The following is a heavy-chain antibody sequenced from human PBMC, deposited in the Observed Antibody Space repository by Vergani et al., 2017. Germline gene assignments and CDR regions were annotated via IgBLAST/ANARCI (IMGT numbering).Heavy chain of an antibody. Sequence: EVQLLESGGGLVQPGGSLRLSCAASGFTFSSYAMSWVRQAPGKGLEWVSAIRGSGGSTYYADSVKGRFTISRDNSKNTLYLQMNSLRAEDTAVYYCAKHSRVIVVVIIHWAFDIWGQGTMVTVSS. J-gene: IGHJ3*02. V-gene: IGHV3-23*01. CDR3: AKHSRVIVVVIIHWAFDI. CDR2: IRGSGGST. D-gene: IGHD3-22*01. CDR1: GFTFSSYA.